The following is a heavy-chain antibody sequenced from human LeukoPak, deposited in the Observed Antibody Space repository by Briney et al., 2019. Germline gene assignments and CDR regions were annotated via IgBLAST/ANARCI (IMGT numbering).Heavy chain of an antibody. CDR2: INRDGSST. V-gene: IGHV3-74*01. Sequence: PGGSLRLSCAASGFTFSSYWMHWVRQAPGKGLVWVSRINRDGSSTSYADSVKGRFTISRDNAKNTLYLQMNSVRAEDTAVYYCAREIDTAYYDFWSGYYRGYFDYWGQGTLVSVSS. D-gene: IGHD3-3*01. J-gene: IGHJ4*02. CDR3: AREIDTAYYDFWSGYYRGYFDY. CDR1: GFTFSSYW.